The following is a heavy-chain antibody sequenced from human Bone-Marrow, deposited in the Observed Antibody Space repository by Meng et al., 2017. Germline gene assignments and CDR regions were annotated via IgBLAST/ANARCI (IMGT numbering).Heavy chain of an antibody. V-gene: IGHV4-31*01. D-gene: IGHD1-26*01. J-gene: IGHJ4*02. CDR2: IYYSGST. CDR1: VGAISSGGYY. CDR3: ARVGYSGSRVTSYYFDY. Sequence: QGQRAASVPGLVKPSQTLSLTCTVSVGAISSGGYYWSWIRQHPGKGLEWIGYIYYSGSTYYNPSLKSLVTISVDTSKNQFSLKLSSVTAADTAVYYCARVGYSGSRVTSYYFDYWGQGTLVTVSS.